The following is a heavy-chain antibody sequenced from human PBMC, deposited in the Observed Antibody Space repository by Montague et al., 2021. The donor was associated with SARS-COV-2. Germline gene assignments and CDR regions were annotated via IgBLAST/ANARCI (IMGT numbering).Heavy chain of an antibody. CDR1: GGSITNYF. D-gene: IGHD2-2*01. CDR3: ARGRTRVGQLSYFDY. J-gene: IGHJ4*02. V-gene: IGHV4-59*13. Sequence: SETLSLTCTVSGGSITNYFWAWIRQTPEKGLEWTASVYNDENTNSRPSLKSRLTMSIDTSKRQFSLNLNSVTAADTAVYYCARGRTRVGQLSYFDYWGQGILVTVSS. CDR2: VYNDENT.